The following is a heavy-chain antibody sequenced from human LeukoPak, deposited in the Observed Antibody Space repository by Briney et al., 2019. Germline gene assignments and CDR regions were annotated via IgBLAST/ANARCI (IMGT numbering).Heavy chain of an antibody. J-gene: IGHJ4*02. CDR2: ISSSSSYI. CDR3: ARDHWEYNWNPPYFDY. D-gene: IGHD1-20*01. Sequence: GGSLRLSCAASGFTFSSYEMNWVRQAPGKGLEWVSSISSSSSYIYYADSVKGRFTISRDNAKNSLYLQMNSLRAEDTAVYYCARDHWEYNWNPPYFDYWGQGTLVTVSS. V-gene: IGHV3-21*01. CDR1: GFTFSSYE.